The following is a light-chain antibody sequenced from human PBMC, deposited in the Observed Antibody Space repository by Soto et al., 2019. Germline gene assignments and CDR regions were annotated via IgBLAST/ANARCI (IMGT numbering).Light chain of an antibody. V-gene: IGLV2-23*01. CDR3: CSYAGSTTWV. J-gene: IGLJ2*01. Sequence: QSALTQPASVSGSPGQSITISCTGTSNDVGRYDLVSWHQQHPGKAPKLMIYEGSKRPSGVSNRFSGTKSGNTASLTISGLQAEDEADYYCCSYAGSTTWVFGGGTKLTVL. CDR1: SNDVGRYDL. CDR2: EGS.